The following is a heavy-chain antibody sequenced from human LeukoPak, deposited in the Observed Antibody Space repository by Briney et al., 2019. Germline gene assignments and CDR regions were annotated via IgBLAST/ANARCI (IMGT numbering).Heavy chain of an antibody. Sequence: PGGSLRLSCAASGFTFSSYAMSGVRQAPGKGLEWVSAISGSGGSTYYADSVKGRFTISRDNSKNTLYLQMNSLRAEDTAVYYCARQRTTVTYPDYWGQGTLVTVSS. CDR2: ISGSGGST. V-gene: IGHV3-23*01. J-gene: IGHJ4*02. D-gene: IGHD4-11*01. CDR3: ARQRTTVTYPDY. CDR1: GFTFSSYA.